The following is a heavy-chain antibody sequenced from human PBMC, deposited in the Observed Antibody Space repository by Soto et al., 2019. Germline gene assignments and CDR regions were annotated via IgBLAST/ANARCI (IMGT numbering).Heavy chain of an antibody. V-gene: IGHV3-30-3*01. CDR3: ARDPKTSGGQHWAFNYFDT. CDR2: ISYAGTNK. Sequence: QVQLVESGGGVVQPGRSLRLSCAASGLRFSISPMHWVRQAPGKGPEWVALISYAGTNKFYADSVKGRFTISRDNAKSTLYLQVDSLRPEDAAVYYCARDPKTSGGQHWAFNYFDTWGQGTLVTVSS. D-gene: IGHD7-27*01. J-gene: IGHJ5*02. CDR1: GLRFSISP.